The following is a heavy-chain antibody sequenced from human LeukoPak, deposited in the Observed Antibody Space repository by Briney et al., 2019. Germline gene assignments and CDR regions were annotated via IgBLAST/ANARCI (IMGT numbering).Heavy chain of an antibody. Sequence: PSETLSLTCTVSGGSISTSSYNWGWLRPPPGKGLEWIGSLYYSGSTYYNPSLKSRVTISVDTSKNQFSLKLSSVTAADTAVYYCGRGHGDYGLSWFDPWGQGTLVTVSS. J-gene: IGHJ5*02. CDR2: LYYSGST. CDR1: GGSISTSSYN. CDR3: GRGHGDYGLSWFDP. V-gene: IGHV4-39*01. D-gene: IGHD4-17*01.